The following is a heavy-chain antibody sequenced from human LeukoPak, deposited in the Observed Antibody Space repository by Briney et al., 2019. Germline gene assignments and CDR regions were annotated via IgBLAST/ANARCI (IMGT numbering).Heavy chain of an antibody. CDR2: ISSSSSYI. J-gene: IGHJ4*02. CDR1: GFTFSSYS. Sequence: GGSLRLSCAASGFTFSSYSMNWVRQAPGKGLVWVSSISSSSSYIYYADSVKGRFTISRDNAKNSLYLQMNSLRAEDTAVYYCASAYSSSSPVDYWGQGTLVTVSS. D-gene: IGHD6-6*01. V-gene: IGHV3-21*01. CDR3: ASAYSSSSPVDY.